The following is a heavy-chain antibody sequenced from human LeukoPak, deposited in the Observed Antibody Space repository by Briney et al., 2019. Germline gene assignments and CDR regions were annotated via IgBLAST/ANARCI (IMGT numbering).Heavy chain of an antibody. D-gene: IGHD1-26*01. CDR3: ARESCGRGSWFDP. CDR1: GGSISSGSYY. J-gene: IGHJ5*02. V-gene: IGHV4-61*02. Sequence: SETLSLTCTVSGGSISSGSYYWSWIRQPAGKGLEWIGRIYTSGSTNYNPSLKSRVTISVDTSKNQFSLKLSSVTAADTAVYYCARESCGRGSWFDPWGQGTLVTVSS. CDR2: IYTSGST.